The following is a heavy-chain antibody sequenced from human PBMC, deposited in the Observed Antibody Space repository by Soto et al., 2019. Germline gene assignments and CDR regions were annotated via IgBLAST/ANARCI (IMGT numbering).Heavy chain of an antibody. CDR2: IIPIFGTA. CDR1: GGTFSSYA. V-gene: IGHV1-69*01. D-gene: IGHD3-3*01. CDR3: ARDRSRGEGRFLEWLPLRPIDYYYGMDV. J-gene: IGHJ6*02. Sequence: QVQLVQSGAEVKKPGSSVKVSCKASGGTFSSYAISWVRQAPGQGLEWMGGIIPIFGTANYAQKFQGRVTITADESTSTAYMELSSLRSEDTAVYYCARDRSRGEGRFLEWLPLRPIDYYYGMDVWGQGTTVTVSS.